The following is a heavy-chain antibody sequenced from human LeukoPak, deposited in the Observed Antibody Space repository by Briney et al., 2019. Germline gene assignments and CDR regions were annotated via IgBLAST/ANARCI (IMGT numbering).Heavy chain of an antibody. D-gene: IGHD5-12*01. V-gene: IGHV3-49*04. CDR3: TRAGGYDNYLDY. Sequence: GGSLSLSCTTSGFTFGDYGFNWVRQAPGKGLAWVGSIRKKAHDWTPQYAASVQGRFTISRDDSKGIAYLEMSSLKTEDTAVYYCTRAGGYDNYLDYWGQGTPVTVSS. J-gene: IGHJ4*02. CDR1: GFTFGDYG. CDR2: IRKKAHDWTP.